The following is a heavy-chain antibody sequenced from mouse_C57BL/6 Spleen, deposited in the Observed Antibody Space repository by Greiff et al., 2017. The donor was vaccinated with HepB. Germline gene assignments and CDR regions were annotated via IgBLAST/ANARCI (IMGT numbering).Heavy chain of an antibody. J-gene: IGHJ2*01. CDR2: IDPENGDT. V-gene: IGHV14-4*01. D-gene: IGHD2-14*01. CDR1: GFNIKDDY. CDR3: TTGPIGYFDY. Sequence: VQLHQSGAELVRPGASVKLSCTASGFNIKDDYMHWVKQRPEQGLEWIGWIDPENGDTEYASKFQGKATITADTSSNTAYLQLSSLTSEDTAVYYCTTGPIGYFDYWGQGTTLTVSS.